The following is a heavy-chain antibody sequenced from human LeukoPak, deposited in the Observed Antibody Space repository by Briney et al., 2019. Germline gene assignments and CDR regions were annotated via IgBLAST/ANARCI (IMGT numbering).Heavy chain of an antibody. J-gene: IGHJ4*02. V-gene: IGHV4-31*11. D-gene: IGHD1-1*01. CDR1: GASIGSDGYY. Sequence: ASETLSLTCAVSGASIGSDGYYWSWIRQHPGKGLEWIGYTYDTGNTYYNPSLRSRLTMSIDTSKNQFSLKLTSVTAADTAVYYCARLVEYQLPFDHWGQGTLVTVSS. CDR2: TYDTGNT. CDR3: ARLVEYQLPFDH.